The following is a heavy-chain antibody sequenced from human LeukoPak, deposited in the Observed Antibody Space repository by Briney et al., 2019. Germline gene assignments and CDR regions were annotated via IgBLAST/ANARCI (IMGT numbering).Heavy chain of an antibody. J-gene: IGHJ4*02. V-gene: IGHV3-9*03. Sequence: PGGSLRLSCAASGFTFDDYAMHWVRQAPGKGLEWVSGISWNSGSIGYADSVKGRFTISRDNAKNSLYLQMNSLRAEDMALYYCAKVGGDYVLDYWGQGTLVTVSS. CDR3: AKVGGDYVLDY. CDR1: GFTFDDYA. CDR2: ISWNSGSI. D-gene: IGHD4-17*01.